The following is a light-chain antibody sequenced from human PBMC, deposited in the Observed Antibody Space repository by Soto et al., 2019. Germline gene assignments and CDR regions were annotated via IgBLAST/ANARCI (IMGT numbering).Light chain of an antibody. J-gene: IGKJ1*01. CDR3: QQSYGSPLT. V-gene: IGKV1-39*01. CDR1: QIISTY. CDR2: AAS. Sequence: DIQMTQSPSSLSASVGDRVTISCRASQIISTYLNWYQQKPGKAPNLLIYAASSLQSGVPSRFSGSGSGTYFTLTITNLQPEDFATYYCQQSYGSPLTFGQGTKVDIK.